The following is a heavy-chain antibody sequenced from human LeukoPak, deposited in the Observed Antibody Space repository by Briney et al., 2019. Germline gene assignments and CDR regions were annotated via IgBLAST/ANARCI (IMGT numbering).Heavy chain of an antibody. Sequence: GGSLRLSCAASGFTVSSNYMSWIRQAPGKGLEWVSSISRSGSTKYYADSVKGRFTISRDNAKNSLFLQMNSLRAEDTAVYYCARVLRYCSGGNCYSGGLGYMDVWGKGTTVTISS. V-gene: IGHV3-11*01. CDR3: ARVLRYCSGGNCYSGGLGYMDV. J-gene: IGHJ6*03. CDR2: ISRSGSTK. D-gene: IGHD2-15*01. CDR1: GFTVSSNY.